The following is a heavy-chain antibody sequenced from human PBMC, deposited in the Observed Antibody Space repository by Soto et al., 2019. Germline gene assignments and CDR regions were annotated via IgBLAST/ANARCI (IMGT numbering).Heavy chain of an antibody. V-gene: IGHV1-69*01. CDR1: GGTFSSYA. D-gene: IGHD6-13*01. Sequence: QVQLVQSGAEVKKPGSSVKVSCKASGGTFSSYAISWVRQAPGQGLEWMGGIIPIFGTANYAQKFQGRVTITADESTSTAYMELSSLRSEDTAVYYCARGWEGYSSSWSPGYFQHWGQGTLVTVSS. CDR2: IIPIFGTA. J-gene: IGHJ1*01. CDR3: ARGWEGYSSSWSPGYFQH.